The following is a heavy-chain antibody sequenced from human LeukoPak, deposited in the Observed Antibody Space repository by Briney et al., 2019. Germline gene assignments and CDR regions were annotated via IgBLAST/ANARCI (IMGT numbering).Heavy chain of an antibody. D-gene: IGHD2-2*01. CDR1: GGTFSSYA. CDR3: ARDGGYCSSTSCYGSGYYYYYMDV. Sequence: ASVKVSCKASGGTFSSYAISWVRQAPGQGLEWMGWISAYNGNTNYAQKLQGRVTMTTDTSTSTAYMELRSLRSDDTAVYYCARDGGYCSSTSCYGSGYYYYYMDVWGKGTTVTVSS. V-gene: IGHV1-18*01. CDR2: ISAYNGNT. J-gene: IGHJ6*03.